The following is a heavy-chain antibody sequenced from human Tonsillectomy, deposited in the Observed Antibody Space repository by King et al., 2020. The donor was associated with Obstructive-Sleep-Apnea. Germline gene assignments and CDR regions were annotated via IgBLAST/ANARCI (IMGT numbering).Heavy chain of an antibody. Sequence: VQLVESGGGVVQPGRSLRLSCAASGFTFSSYGMHWVRQAPGKGLEWVAVISYDGSNKYYADSVKGRFTISRDNSKNTLYLQMNSLRAEDTAVYYCAKAGDGAMIEAGRGYWGQGTLVTVSS. CDR3: AKAGDGAMIEAGRGY. CDR2: ISYDGSNK. V-gene: IGHV3-30*18. CDR1: GFTFSSYG. D-gene: IGHD3-22*01. J-gene: IGHJ4*02.